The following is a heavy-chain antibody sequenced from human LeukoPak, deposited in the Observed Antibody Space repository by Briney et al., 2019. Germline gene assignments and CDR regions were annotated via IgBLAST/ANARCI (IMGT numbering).Heavy chain of an antibody. CDR3: ARATSTSCFAI. D-gene: IGHD2-2*01. CDR2: IYYSGST. V-gene: IGHV4-59*01. CDR1: GGSISIYY. Sequence: PSETLSLTCTVSGGSISIYYWSWIRQPPGKGLEWIGYIYYSGSTNYNPSLKSRVAISVDTSKNQFSLKVRSVTAADTAVYYCARATSTSCFAIWGQGTLVTVSS. J-gene: IGHJ4*02.